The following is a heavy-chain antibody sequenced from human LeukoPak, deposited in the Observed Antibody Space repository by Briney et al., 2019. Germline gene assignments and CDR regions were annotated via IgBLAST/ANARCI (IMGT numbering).Heavy chain of an antibody. D-gene: IGHD3-10*01. V-gene: IGHV1-18*04. Sequence: SVKVSCKASGYTFTGFYMHWVRQAPGQGVEWMGWISASNGNTNYAQKLQGRVTMTTDTSTSTAYMELRSLRSDDTAVYYCARDEFGDIDYWGQGTLVTVSS. J-gene: IGHJ4*02. CDR2: ISASNGNT. CDR3: ARDEFGDIDY. CDR1: GYTFTGFY.